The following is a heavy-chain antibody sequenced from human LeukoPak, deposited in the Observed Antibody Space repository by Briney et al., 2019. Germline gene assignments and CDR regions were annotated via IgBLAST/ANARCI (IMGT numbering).Heavy chain of an antibody. CDR1: GFTFSDYY. J-gene: IGHJ4*02. V-gene: IGHV3-11*04. CDR2: ISSSGSTI. Sequence: PGGSLRLSCAASGFTFSDYYMSWIRQAPGKGLEWVSYISSSGSTIYYADSVKGRFTISRDNAKNSLYLQMNSLRAEDTAVYYCARDREGGSSGWYPKEFDYWGQGTLVTVSS. CDR3: ARDREGGSSGWYPKEFDY. D-gene: IGHD6-19*01.